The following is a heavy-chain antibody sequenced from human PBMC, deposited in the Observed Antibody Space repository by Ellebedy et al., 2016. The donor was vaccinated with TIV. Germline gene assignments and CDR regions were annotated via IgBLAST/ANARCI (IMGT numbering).Heavy chain of an antibody. CDR1: GYTLTELS. J-gene: IGHJ4*02. CDR3: ARGFDWLLPDY. CDR2: FDPEDGET. V-gene: IGHV1-24*01. D-gene: IGHD3-9*01. Sequence: ASVKVSCXVSGYTLTELSMHWVRQAPGKGLEWMGGFDPEDGETIYAQKFQGRVTITADESTSTAYMELSSLRSEDTAVYYCARGFDWLLPDYWGQGTLVTVSS.